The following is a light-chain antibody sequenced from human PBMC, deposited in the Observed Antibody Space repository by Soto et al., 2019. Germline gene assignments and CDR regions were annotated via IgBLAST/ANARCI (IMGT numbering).Light chain of an antibody. CDR3: QQSYSSPPT. CDR1: QSISSY. J-gene: IGKJ1*01. CDR2: AAS. Sequence: IPMTQSPFSLSASVGDKVTITCRASQSISSYLNWYQQKPGKAPKLLIYAASSLQSGVPSRFSGSGSGTDFTLTISSLQPEDFATYYCQQSYSSPPTFGQGTKVDI. V-gene: IGKV1-39*01.